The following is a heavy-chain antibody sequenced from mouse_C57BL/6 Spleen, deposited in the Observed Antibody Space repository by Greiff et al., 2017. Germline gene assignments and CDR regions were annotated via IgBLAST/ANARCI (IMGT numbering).Heavy chain of an antibody. CDR3: ARGGHYSNYYARDY. V-gene: IGHV1-56*01. D-gene: IGHD2-5*01. J-gene: IGHJ4*01. CDR1: GYTFTSHW. Sequence: QVQLQQSGPELVRPGASVKISCTAPGYTFTSHWMPWVRQRPGQGLEWIGEIFPGCGSTYYTEKFKGRATLSVDTSSSTAYMQLSSLTSEDTAIYYCARGGHYSNYYARDYWGQGTSVTVSS. CDR2: IFPGCGST.